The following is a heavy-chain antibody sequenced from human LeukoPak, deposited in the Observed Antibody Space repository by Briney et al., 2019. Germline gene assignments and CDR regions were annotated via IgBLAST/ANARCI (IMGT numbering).Heavy chain of an antibody. CDR2: IYYSGST. D-gene: IGHD2-2*02. CDR3: ARERGYCSSTSCYMAFDI. J-gene: IGHJ3*02. CDR1: GGSISTYY. V-gene: IGHV4-59*01. Sequence: PSETLSLTCTVSGGSISTYYWSWIRQPPGKGLEWIGYIYYSGSTNYNPSLKSRVTISVDTSKNQFSLELSSVTAADTAVYYCARERGYCSSTSCYMAFDIWGQGTMVTVSS.